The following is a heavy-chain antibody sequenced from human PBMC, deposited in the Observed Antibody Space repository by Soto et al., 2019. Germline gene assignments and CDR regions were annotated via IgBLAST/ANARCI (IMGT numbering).Heavy chain of an antibody. J-gene: IGHJ6*02. CDR3: ARGGMDV. Sequence: ASMKVSCNASGYTFSSYGITWVRQAPGQGLEWMGWISVYKGNPNYAQKFQGRVTMTTDTPTSTAYMELRSLRSDDTAVYYCARGGMDVWGQGTTVTVSS. CDR1: GYTFSSYG. CDR2: ISVYKGNP. V-gene: IGHV1-18*04.